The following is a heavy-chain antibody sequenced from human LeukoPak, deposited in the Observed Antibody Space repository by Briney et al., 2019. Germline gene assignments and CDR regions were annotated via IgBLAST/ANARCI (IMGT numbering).Heavy chain of an antibody. CDR2: VSGRGDST. CDR3: AEAGSGWYVLESYFDY. V-gene: IGHV3-23*01. D-gene: IGHD6-19*01. Sequence: GGSLRLSCAAPGFTFSSYAMSWVRQAPGKGLEWVSGVSGRGDSTYNADSVRDRFTISRDNSRNTLYLQMNSLRADDTAVYYCAEAGSGWYVLESYFDYWGQGTLVTVSS. J-gene: IGHJ4*02. CDR1: GFTFSSYA.